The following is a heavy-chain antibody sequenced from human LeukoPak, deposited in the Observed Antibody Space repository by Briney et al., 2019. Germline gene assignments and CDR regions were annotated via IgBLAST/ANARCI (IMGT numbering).Heavy chain of an antibody. Sequence: SSETLSLTCAVYGGSFSGYYWSWIRQPPGKGLEWIGEINHSGSTNYNPSLKSRVTISVDTSKSQFSLKLSSVTAADTAVYYCARGHPGRWLAYSYWGQGTLVTVSS. D-gene: IGHD6-19*01. CDR1: GGSFSGYY. J-gene: IGHJ4*02. CDR2: INHSGST. CDR3: ARGHPGRWLAYSY. V-gene: IGHV4-34*01.